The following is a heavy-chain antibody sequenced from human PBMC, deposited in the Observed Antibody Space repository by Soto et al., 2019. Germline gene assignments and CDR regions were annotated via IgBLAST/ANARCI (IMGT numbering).Heavy chain of an antibody. Sequence: PSETLSLTCTVSGGSISSSSYYWGWIRQPPGKGLEWIGSIYYSGSTYYNPSLKSRVTISVDTSKNQFSLKLSSVTAADTAVYYCARHTDCGSGSSCGGSDNMDTDAFDIWGQGTMVTVSS. D-gene: IGHD3-10*01. V-gene: IGHV4-39*01. CDR2: IYYSGST. J-gene: IGHJ3*02. CDR1: GGSISSSSYY. CDR3: ARHTDCGSGSSCGGSDNMDTDAFDI.